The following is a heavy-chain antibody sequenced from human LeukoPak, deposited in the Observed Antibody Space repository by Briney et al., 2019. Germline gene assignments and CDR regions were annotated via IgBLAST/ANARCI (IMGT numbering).Heavy chain of an antibody. CDR2: ISYDGSHK. CDR3: AKDRRDYDSSGSFDY. V-gene: IGHV3-30*18. Sequence: GRSLRLSCVASGFTFSSYGMHWVRQAPGKGLEWVAVISYDGSHKYYADSVKGRFTISRDNSKNTLYLQMNSLRAEDTAVYSCAKDRRDYDSSGSFDYWGQGTLVTVSS. J-gene: IGHJ4*02. CDR1: GFTFSSYG. D-gene: IGHD3-22*01.